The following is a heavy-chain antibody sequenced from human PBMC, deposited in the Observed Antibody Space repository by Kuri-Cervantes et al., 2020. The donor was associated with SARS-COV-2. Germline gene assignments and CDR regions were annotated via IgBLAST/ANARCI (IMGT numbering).Heavy chain of an antibody. CDR3: ARAGIQMVYAIDYYDYYMDV. D-gene: IGHD2-8*01. V-gene: IGHV3-33*01. J-gene: IGHJ6*03. CDR1: GFTFSSYG. CDR2: IWYDGSNK. Sequence: GESLNISYAASGFTFSSYGMHWVRQAPGKGLEWVAVIWYDGSNKYYAESVKGRFTISRDNSKNTLYLQMNSLRAEDTAVYYCARAGIQMVYAIDYYDYYMDVWGKGTTVTVSS.